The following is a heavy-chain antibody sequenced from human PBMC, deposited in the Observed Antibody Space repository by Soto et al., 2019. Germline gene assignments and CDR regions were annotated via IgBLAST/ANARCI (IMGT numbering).Heavy chain of an antibody. Sequence: SETLSLTCTVSGGSISSYYWSWIRQPPGKGLEWIGYIYYSGSTDYNPSLKSRVTISVGTSKNQFSLKLSSVTAADTAVYYCARGVSTYGDYDYYYYMDVWGKGTTVTVSS. CDR3: ARGVSTYGDYDYYYYMDV. CDR1: GGSISSYY. J-gene: IGHJ6*03. D-gene: IGHD4-17*01. CDR2: IYYSGST. V-gene: IGHV4-59*01.